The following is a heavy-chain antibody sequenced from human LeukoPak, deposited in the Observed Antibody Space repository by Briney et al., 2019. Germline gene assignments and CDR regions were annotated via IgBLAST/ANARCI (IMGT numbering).Heavy chain of an antibody. V-gene: IGHV3-30-3*01. Sequence: PGGSLRLSCAASGFTFSSYAMHWVRQAPGKGLEWVAVISYDGSNKYYADSVKGRFTISRDNSKNTLYLQMNSLRAENTAVYYCARDYMVRGGYFDYWGQGTLVTVSS. D-gene: IGHD3-10*01. CDR1: GFTFSSYA. CDR2: ISYDGSNK. CDR3: ARDYMVRGGYFDY. J-gene: IGHJ4*02.